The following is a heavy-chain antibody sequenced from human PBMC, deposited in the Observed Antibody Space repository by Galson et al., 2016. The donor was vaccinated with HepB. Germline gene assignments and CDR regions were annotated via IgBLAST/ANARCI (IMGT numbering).Heavy chain of an antibody. Sequence: SVKVSCKASGYTFSSYGISWVRQAPGQGLEWMGWMSSNRDDVIYAQKFQGRVTMTRNTSISTAYMELSSLKSEDTAVYYCARSHGGGAYSYVYYYGMDVWGQGTTVTVSS. CDR2: MSSNRDDV. CDR1: GYTFSSYG. J-gene: IGHJ6*02. D-gene: IGHD5-18*01. V-gene: IGHV1-8*02. CDR3: ARSHGGGAYSYVYYYGMDV.